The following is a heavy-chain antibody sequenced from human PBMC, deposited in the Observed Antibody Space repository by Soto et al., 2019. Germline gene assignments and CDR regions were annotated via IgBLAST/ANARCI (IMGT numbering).Heavy chain of an antibody. J-gene: IGHJ4*02. Sequence: QVQLVESGGGVVQPGRSLRLSCAASGFTFSSYAMHWVRQAPGKGLEWVAVISYDGSNKYYADSVKGRFTISRDNSKNTLYLQMNSLRAEDTAVYYCALRPTLVAARSFDYWGQGTLVTVSS. V-gene: IGHV3-30-3*01. D-gene: IGHD1-26*01. CDR2: ISYDGSNK. CDR3: ALRPTLVAARSFDY. CDR1: GFTFSSYA.